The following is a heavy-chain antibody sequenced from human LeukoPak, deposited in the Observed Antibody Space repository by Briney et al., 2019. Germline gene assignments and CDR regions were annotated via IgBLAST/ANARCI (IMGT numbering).Heavy chain of an antibody. CDR1: GGSISSYY. D-gene: IGHD1-1*01. CDR2: IYDSGST. CDR3: ARVGGTNYYYYGMDV. V-gene: IGHV4-59*01. Sequence: SETLSLTCTVSGGSISSYYWSWIRQPPGKGLEWTGYIYDSGSTNYNPSLKSRVTISVDTSKNQFSLKLSSVTAADTAVYYCARVGGTNYYYYGMDVWGQGTTVTVSS. J-gene: IGHJ6*02.